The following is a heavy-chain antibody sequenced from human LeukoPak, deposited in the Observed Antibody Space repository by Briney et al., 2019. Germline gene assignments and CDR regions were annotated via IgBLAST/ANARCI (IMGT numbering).Heavy chain of an antibody. D-gene: IGHD3-22*01. V-gene: IGHV1-46*01. Sequence: ASVKVSCKASGYTLTSYYMHWVRQAPGQGLEWMGIINPSGGSTSYAQKFQGRVTMTRDTSTSTVYMELSSLRSEDTAVYYCARGGYYDSSGYYYVYWFDPWGQGTLVTVSS. CDR3: ARGGYYDSSGYYYVYWFDP. CDR2: INPSGGST. CDR1: GYTLTSYY. J-gene: IGHJ5*02.